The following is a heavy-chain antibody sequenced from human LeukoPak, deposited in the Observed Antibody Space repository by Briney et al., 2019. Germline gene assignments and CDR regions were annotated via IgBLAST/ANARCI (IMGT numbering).Heavy chain of an antibody. CDR3: ARGHLYDYSSTSYYFDY. J-gene: IGHJ4*02. Sequence: GESLKISCKGSGYSFASYWIGWVRQIPGKGLEWVGFVYPGDSDTRYSPSFQGQVTISADKSISTAYLQWSSLKASDTAMYYCARGHLYDYSSTSYYFDYWGQGTLVTVSS. CDR2: VYPGDSDT. CDR1: GYSFASYW. D-gene: IGHD6-13*01. V-gene: IGHV5-51*01.